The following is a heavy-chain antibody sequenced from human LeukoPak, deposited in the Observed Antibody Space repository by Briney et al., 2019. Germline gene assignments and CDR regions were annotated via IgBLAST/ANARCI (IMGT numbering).Heavy chain of an antibody. CDR2: IIPVLGVA. J-gene: IGHJ3*02. V-gene: IGHV1-69*04. CDR3: ATGYHYDTSAYSRGFDI. D-gene: IGHD3-22*01. Sequence: GSSVKLSCKASGGTFSTYAITWVRQAPGQGLEWMGRIIPVLGVANFAQKFQGRVTLTADRSTGTAFMELSSLGFEDTAVYYCATGYHYDTSAYSRGFDIWGQGTMVTVSS. CDR1: GGTFSTYA.